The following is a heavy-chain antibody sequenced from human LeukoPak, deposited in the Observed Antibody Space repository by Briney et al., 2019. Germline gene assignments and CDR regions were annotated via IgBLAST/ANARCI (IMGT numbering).Heavy chain of an antibody. V-gene: IGHV3-23*01. Sequence: GGSLRLSCAASGFTFSSYAMSWVRQAPGKGLEWVSAISGSGSSTYYADSVKGRFTISRDNSKNTLYLQMNSLRAEDTAVYYCAKDVQYSGSYYYFDYWGQGTLVTVSS. CDR1: GFTFSSYA. D-gene: IGHD1-26*01. CDR3: AKDVQYSGSYYYFDY. J-gene: IGHJ4*02. CDR2: ISGSGSST.